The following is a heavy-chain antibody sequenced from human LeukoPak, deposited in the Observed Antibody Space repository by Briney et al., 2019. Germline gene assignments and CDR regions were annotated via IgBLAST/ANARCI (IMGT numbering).Heavy chain of an antibody. J-gene: IGHJ4*02. D-gene: IGHD3-16*01. CDR3: AFSGSYGVY. CDR2: ISSSGSTI. Sequence: GGSLRLSCAASGFMFSDYNMNWVRQAPGKGLEWVSYISSSGSTIYYADSVKGRFTISRDNAKKSVYLQVNSLRAEDTAVYYCAFSGSYGVYWGQGTLVTVSS. CDR1: GFMFSDYN. V-gene: IGHV3-48*01.